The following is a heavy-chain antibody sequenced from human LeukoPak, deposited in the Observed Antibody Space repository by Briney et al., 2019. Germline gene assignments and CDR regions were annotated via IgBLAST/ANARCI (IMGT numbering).Heavy chain of an antibody. D-gene: IGHD4-23*01. V-gene: IGHV1-46*01. CDR3: ARDNSVEDTAWGFDP. CDR2: INPSGGST. Sequence: ASVKVSCKASGYTSTSYYMHWVRQAPGQGLEWMGIINPSGGSTSYAQKFQGRVTMTRDMSTSTDYMELSSLRSEDTAVYYCARDNSVEDTAWGFDPWGQGTLVTVSS. CDR1: GYTSTSYY. J-gene: IGHJ5*02.